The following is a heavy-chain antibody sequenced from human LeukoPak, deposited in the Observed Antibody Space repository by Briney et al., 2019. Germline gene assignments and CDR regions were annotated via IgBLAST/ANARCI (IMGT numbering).Heavy chain of an antibody. J-gene: IGHJ4*02. CDR3: ASPGYCSGGSCRKPFDY. V-gene: IGHV4-34*01. Sequence: PSETLSLTCAVYGGSFSGYYWSWIRQPPGKRLEWIGEINHSGSTNYNPSLKSRVTISVDTSKNQFSLKLSSVTAADTAVYYCASPGYCSGGSCRKPFDYWGQGTLVTVSS. CDR2: INHSGST. CDR1: GGSFSGYY. D-gene: IGHD2-15*01.